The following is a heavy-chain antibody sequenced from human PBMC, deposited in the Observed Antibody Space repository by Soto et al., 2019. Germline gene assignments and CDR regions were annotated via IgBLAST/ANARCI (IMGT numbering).Heavy chain of an antibody. Sequence: SEKVSCKACGYPFPKLGINLVRQAPGQGLEWMGWISGHSGGTKYGPKFRDRLTMVTDTSSKTAYMELRSLKSDDTAVSYSAKDGGHVARRHICGTDVWDQGITFTVS. CDR2: ISGHSGGT. CDR3: AKDGGHVARRHICGTDV. D-gene: IGHD2-15*01. V-gene: IGHV1-18*01. J-gene: IGHJ6*02. CDR1: GYPFPKLG.